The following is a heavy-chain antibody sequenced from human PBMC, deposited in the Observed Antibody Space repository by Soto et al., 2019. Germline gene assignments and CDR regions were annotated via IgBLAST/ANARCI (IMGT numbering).Heavy chain of an antibody. CDR3: AGISRYCSCSDCHA. J-gene: IGHJ5*02. V-gene: IGHV3-30*03. CDR1: GVSSNSSD. CDR2: ISYDGSNK. Sequence: LRLCCAPFGVSSNSSDMHCVRQAPGKGPEWVAIISYDGSNKYYSDSVRGRFTISRDNSKETLYLQMNSLRSEETAIYYCAGISRYCSCSDCHAWGQGTQVTVSS. D-gene: IGHD2-2*01.